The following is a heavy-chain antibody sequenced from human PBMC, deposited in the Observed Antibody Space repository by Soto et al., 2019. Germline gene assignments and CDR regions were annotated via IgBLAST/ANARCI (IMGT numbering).Heavy chain of an antibody. CDR2: LSAYGDRA. J-gene: IGHJ4*01. CDR3: ARNPKGSFDH. Sequence: GGSLRLSCVASGFDFSTYEMAWVRQAPGKGPEWVSTLSAYGDRAYYADSVKGRFTISRDDSKNTLYLQMNSLRVEEAAIYYCARNPKGSFDHWGQGALVTVSS. V-gene: IGHV3-23*01. CDR1: GFDFSTYE. D-gene: IGHD3-10*01.